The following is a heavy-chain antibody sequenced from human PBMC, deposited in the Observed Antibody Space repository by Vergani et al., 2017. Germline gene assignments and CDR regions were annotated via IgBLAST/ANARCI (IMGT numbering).Heavy chain of an antibody. J-gene: IGHJ5*02. D-gene: IGHD2-21*01. CDR3: SRDFPGDHCFDP. CDR1: GFIFSDYY. Sequence: QVQLVESGGGLVKPGGSLRLSCAASGFIFSDYYMSWIRPAPGKGLEWVSYISSSGYTIYYADPVKGRCTISRDNAKNSLYLQMNSLRAEDPAVYYCSRDFPGDHCFDPWGQGTLVTVSS. CDR2: ISSSGYTI. V-gene: IGHV3-11*04.